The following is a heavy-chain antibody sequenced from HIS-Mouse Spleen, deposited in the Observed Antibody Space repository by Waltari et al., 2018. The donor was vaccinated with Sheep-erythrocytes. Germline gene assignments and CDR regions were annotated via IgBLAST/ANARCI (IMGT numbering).Heavy chain of an antibody. CDR1: GFSLSNARMG. D-gene: IGHD3-3*01. J-gene: IGHJ4*02. CDR2: IFSRAEK. CDR3: ARITSYYDFWSTYNKDYFDY. V-gene: IGHV2-26*01. Sequence: QVTLTESGPVLVQPTETLTLTCTVSGFSLSNARMGVSWIRQPPGKALELLAHIFSRAEKSYSTSRKSRLTISKDTSKSQVVLTETNMDPVDTATYYCARITSYYDFWSTYNKDYFDYWGQGTLVTVSS.